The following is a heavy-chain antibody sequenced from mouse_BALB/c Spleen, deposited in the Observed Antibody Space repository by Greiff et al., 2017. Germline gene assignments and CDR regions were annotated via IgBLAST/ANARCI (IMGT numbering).Heavy chain of an antibody. J-gene: IGHJ2*01. V-gene: IGHV5-12-2*01. CDR2: ISNGGGST. D-gene: IGHD2-10*02. Sequence: EVQLVESGGGLVQPGGSLKLSCAASGFTFSSYTMSWVRQTPEKRLEWVAYISNGGGSTYYPDTVKGRFTISRDNAKNTLYLQMSSLKSEDTAMYYCARQGYGNYNFDYWGQGTTLTVSS. CDR1: GFTFSSYT. CDR3: ARQGYGNYNFDY.